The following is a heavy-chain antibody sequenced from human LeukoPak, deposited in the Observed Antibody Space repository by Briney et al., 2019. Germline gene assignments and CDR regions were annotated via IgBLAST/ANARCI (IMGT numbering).Heavy chain of an antibody. J-gene: IGHJ3*02. D-gene: IGHD2-15*01. CDR1: GGSFSGYY. CDR2: INHSGST. Sequence: SETLSLTCAVYGGSFSGYYWSWIRQPPGKGLVWIGEINHSGSTNYNPSLKSRVTISVDTSKNQFSLKLSSVTAADTAVYYCARKIPCSGGSCYPINIWGQGTMVTVSS. V-gene: IGHV4-34*01. CDR3: ARKIPCSGGSCYPINI.